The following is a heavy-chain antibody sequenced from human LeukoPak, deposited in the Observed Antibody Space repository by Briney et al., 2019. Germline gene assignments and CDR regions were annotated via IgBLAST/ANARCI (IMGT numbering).Heavy chain of an antibody. Sequence: SETLSLTCAVYGGSFSGYYWSWIRQPPGKGLEWIGEINHSGSTNYNPSLKSRVTISVDTSKNQFPLKLSSVTAADTAVYYCARPDYYDSSGYLSVWGQGTLVTVSS. CDR3: ARPDYYDSSGYLSV. V-gene: IGHV4-34*01. CDR2: INHSGST. D-gene: IGHD3-22*01. J-gene: IGHJ4*02. CDR1: GGSFSGYY.